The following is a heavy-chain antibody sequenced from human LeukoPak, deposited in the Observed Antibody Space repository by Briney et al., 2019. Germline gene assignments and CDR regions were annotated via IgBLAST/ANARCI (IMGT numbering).Heavy chain of an antibody. D-gene: IGHD5-18*01. J-gene: IGHJ4*02. CDR3: ARALGYSYGQFDY. CDR1: GGSISSSSYY. CDR2: IYYSGST. Sequence: PSETLSLTCTVSGGSISSSSYYWGWIRQPPGRGLEWIGSIYYSGSTYYNPSLKSRVTISVDTSKNQFSLKLSSVTAADTAVYFCARALGYSYGQFDYWGQGTLVTVSS. V-gene: IGHV4-39*07.